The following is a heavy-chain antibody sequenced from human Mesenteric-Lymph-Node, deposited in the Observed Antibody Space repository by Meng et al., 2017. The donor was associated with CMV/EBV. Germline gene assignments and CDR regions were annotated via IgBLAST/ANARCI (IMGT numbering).Heavy chain of an antibody. CDR2: INHSGST. Sequence: QVQLQEWGPVLLKPSATLSLTGPVYGGSFSGYYWSWIRQPPGKGLEWIGEINHSGSTNYNPSLKSRVTISVDTSKNQFSLKLSSVTAADTAVYYCARHQRWLKSEGGFNYWGQGTLVTVSS. V-gene: IGHV4-34*01. D-gene: IGHD4-23*01. CDR1: GGSFSGYY. J-gene: IGHJ4*02. CDR3: ARHQRWLKSEGGFNY.